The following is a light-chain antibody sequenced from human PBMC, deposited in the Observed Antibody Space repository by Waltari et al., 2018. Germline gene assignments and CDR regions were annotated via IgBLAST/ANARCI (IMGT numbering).Light chain of an antibody. V-gene: IGLV2-14*01. CDR2: DVS. Sequence: QSALTQPASVSGSPGQSVTIFCAGTSNDVGGYNSVSWYQEHPGQAPRVIIYDVSAPPSGVSDRFSGSKSGNTASLTISGLQAEDEADYYCSSQSSNDVVLFGGGTKLTVL. CDR3: SSQSSNDVVL. CDR1: SNDVGGYNS. J-gene: IGLJ2*01.